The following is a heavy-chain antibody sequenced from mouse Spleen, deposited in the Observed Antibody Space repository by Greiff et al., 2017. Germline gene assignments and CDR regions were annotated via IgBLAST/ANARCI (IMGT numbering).Heavy chain of an antibody. Sequence: QVQLQQSGAELARPGASVKLSCKASGYTFTRYGISWVKQRTGQGLEWIGEIYPRSGNTYYNEKLKGKATLTADKSSSTAYMELRSLTSEDSAVYFCARWGPNYDGSYVSYAMDYWGQGTSVTVSS. CDR3: ARWGPNYDGSYVSYAMDY. J-gene: IGHJ4*01. CDR2: IYPRSGNT. V-gene: IGHV1-81*01. CDR1: GYTFTRYG. D-gene: IGHD1-1*01.